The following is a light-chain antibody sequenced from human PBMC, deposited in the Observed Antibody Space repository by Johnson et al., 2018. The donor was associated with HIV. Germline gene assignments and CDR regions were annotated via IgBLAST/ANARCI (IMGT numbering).Light chain of an antibody. CDR1: ISTFGTNS. Sequence: QFVLTQPPSVSAAPGQKVTISCSGPISTFGTNSLSWFQQLQGQAPNPLFFKNNNRPPGFPDRFSASKSAPSATLGITGLQTGDEAVYYCGTWDSSLSAYVFGTGTRVTVL. CDR2: KNN. J-gene: IGLJ1*01. CDR3: GTWDSSLSAYV. V-gene: IGLV1-51*02.